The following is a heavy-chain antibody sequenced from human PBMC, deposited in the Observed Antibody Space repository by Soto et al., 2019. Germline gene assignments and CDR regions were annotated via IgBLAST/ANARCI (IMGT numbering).Heavy chain of an antibody. J-gene: IGHJ4*02. CDR1: GFTFDDYA. Sequence: EVQLVESGGGLVQPGRSLRLSCAASGFTFDDYAMHWVRQAPGKGLEWVSGISWNSGSIGYAGSVKGRFTSSSDNAKSSLYLQMNSLRAEDTALYYCAKGGQLLTEGGGYWGQGTLVTVSS. CDR3: AKGGQLLTEGGGY. CDR2: ISWNSGSI. V-gene: IGHV3-9*01. D-gene: IGHD2-2*01.